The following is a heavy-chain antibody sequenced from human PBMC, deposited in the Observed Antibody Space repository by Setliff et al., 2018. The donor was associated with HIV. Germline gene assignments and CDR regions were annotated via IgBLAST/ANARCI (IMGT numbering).Heavy chain of an antibody. V-gene: IGHV2-5*01. J-gene: IGHJ4*02. D-gene: IGHD5-18*01. CDR1: GFSLATDGVA. Sequence: ESGPTLANPPQTLTLTCDFSGFSLATDGVAVGWIRQPPGKGPEWLALIYWYGEKRYNPSLKYRLTPTKATSNNHVVLIMSNMDPADTATSCCTDVNSFRSVYFASWGQGTLVTVSS. CDR2: IYWYGEK. CDR3: TDVNSFRSVYFAS.